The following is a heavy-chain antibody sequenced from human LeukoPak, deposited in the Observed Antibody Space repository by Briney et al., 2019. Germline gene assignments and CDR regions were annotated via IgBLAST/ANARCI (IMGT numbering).Heavy chain of an antibody. CDR3: AKGRDVLRFMEWWA. J-gene: IGHJ5*02. D-gene: IGHD3-3*01. V-gene: IGHV3-23*01. CDR1: GFTFSNYA. CDR2: ISGSGGST. Sequence: GGSLRLSCGASGFTFSNYAMSWVRQAPGRGLDWVSAISGSGGSTYFADSVKGRFTISRDNSKNTLYVQMNNLRAEDTAVYYCAKGRDVLRFMEWWAWGQGTLVTVSS.